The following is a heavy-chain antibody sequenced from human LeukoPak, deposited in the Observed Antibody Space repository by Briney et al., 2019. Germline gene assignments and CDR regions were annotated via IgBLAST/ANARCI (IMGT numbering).Heavy chain of an antibody. Sequence: ASVKVSCKASGYTFTGYYMHWVRQAPGQGLELMGWINPNSGGTNYAQKFQGRVTMTRDTSISTAYMELSRLRSDDTAVYYCARDKAGITGTTGAFDIWGQGTMVTVSS. CDR3: ARDKAGITGTTGAFDI. D-gene: IGHD1-20*01. CDR1: GYTFTGYY. CDR2: INPNSGGT. J-gene: IGHJ3*02. V-gene: IGHV1-2*02.